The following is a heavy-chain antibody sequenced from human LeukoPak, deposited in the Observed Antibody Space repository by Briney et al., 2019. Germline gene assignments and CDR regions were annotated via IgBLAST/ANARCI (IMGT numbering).Heavy chain of an antibody. D-gene: IGHD6-19*01. CDR3: ANGEQWLVRY. V-gene: IGHV3-30*02. Sequence: GGSLRLSCAASGFTFSSYGMHWVSQAPGKGLEWVAFIRYDGSNKYYADSVKGRFTISRDNSKNTLYLQMNSLRAEDTAVYYCANGEQWLVRYWGQGTLVTVSS. CDR2: IRYDGSNK. J-gene: IGHJ4*02. CDR1: GFTFSSYG.